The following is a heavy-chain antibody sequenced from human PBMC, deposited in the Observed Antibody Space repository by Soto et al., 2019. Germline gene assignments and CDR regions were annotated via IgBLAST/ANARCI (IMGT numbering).Heavy chain of an antibody. Sequence: VASVKVSFKASGFAFTSSSLQWVRQARGQRLEWVGWIVVGSGNTNYAQKFQERVTITRDMSTSTAYMELSSLRSEDTAVYYCAARTGTTDYWGQGTLVTVSS. J-gene: IGHJ4*02. V-gene: IGHV1-58*01. CDR1: GFAFTSSS. D-gene: IGHD1-7*01. CDR3: AARTGTTDY. CDR2: IVVGSGNT.